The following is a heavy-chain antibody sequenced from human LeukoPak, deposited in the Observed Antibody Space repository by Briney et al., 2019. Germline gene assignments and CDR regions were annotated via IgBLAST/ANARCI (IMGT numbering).Heavy chain of an antibody. J-gene: IGHJ4*02. Sequence: EGSLRLSCAASGFTFSDYPMNWVRQAPGKGLEWVAVIWYDGSNKYYADSVKGRFTISRDNSKNTLYLQMNSLRAEDTAVYYCAREISGTFDYWGQGTLVTVSS. CDR3: AREISGTFDY. D-gene: IGHD5-12*01. CDR1: GFTFSDYP. CDR2: IWYDGSNK. V-gene: IGHV3-33*08.